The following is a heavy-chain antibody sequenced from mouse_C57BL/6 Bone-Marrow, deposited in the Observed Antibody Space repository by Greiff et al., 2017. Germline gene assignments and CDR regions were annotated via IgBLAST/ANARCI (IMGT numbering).Heavy chain of an antibody. CDR3: ASGRLRREYFDV. CDR2: IHPNSGST. D-gene: IGHD2-4*01. CDR1: GYTFTSYW. J-gene: IGHJ1*03. V-gene: IGHV1-64*01. Sequence: QVQLQQPGAELVKPGASVKLSCKASGYTFTSYWMHWVKQRPGQGLEWIGMIHPNSGSTNYNEKFKSKATLTVDKSSSTAYMQLSSLTSEDSAVYYCASGRLRREYFDVWGTGTTVTVSS.